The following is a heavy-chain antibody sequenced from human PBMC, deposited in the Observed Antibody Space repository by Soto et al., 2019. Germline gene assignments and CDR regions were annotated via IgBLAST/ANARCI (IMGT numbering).Heavy chain of an antibody. V-gene: IGHV3-30*18. CDR3: AKTITTVVVSSTVRGALLDNW. Sequence: QVQLVESGGGVVQPGRSLRLSCAASGFTFSAFGMHWVRQAPGKGLEWVAVISNDGNSEHYADSVKGRFTISRDNSKNTFYLQMNSLSVEDTAVYYCAKTITTVVVSSTVRGALLDNW. D-gene: IGHD3-3*01. J-gene: IGHJ5*01. CDR2: ISNDGNSE. CDR1: GFTFSAFG.